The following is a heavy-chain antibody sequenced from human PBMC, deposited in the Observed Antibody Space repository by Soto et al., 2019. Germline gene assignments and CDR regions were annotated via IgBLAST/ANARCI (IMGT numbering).Heavy chain of an antibody. CDR1: GFTVSSNY. D-gene: IGHD3-3*01. Sequence: EVQLVESGGGLIQPGGSLRLSCAASGFTVSSNYMSWVRQAPGKGLEWVSVIYSGGSTYYADSVKGRFTISRDNSKNTLYLQMNSLRVEDTAVYYCARALTYYDFWSGYYDYGMDVWGQGTTVTVSS. J-gene: IGHJ6*02. CDR2: IYSGGST. CDR3: ARALTYYDFWSGYYDYGMDV. V-gene: IGHV3-53*01.